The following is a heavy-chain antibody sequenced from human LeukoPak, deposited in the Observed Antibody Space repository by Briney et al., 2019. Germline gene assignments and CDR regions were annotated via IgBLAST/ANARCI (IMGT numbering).Heavy chain of an antibody. CDR2: IYYSGST. D-gene: IGHD5-18*01. CDR1: VLSISSYY. V-gene: IGHV4-59*01. Sequence: PETLALTCTVSVLSISSYYWSWIRQPPGKGLEWIGYIYYSGSTNYNPSLKSRVTISVDTSKNQFSLKLSSVTAADTAVYYCARTPGYSYGYEAFDIWGQGTMVTVSS. J-gene: IGHJ3*02. CDR3: ARTPGYSYGYEAFDI.